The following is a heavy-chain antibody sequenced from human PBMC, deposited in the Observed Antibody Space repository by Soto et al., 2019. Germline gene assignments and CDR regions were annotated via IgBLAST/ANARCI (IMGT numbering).Heavy chain of an antibody. CDR2: INPNSGAT. J-gene: IGHJ4*02. Sequence: QVPLVQSGAEVKKPGASVKVSCKASGYTFIGYYMHWVRQAPGQGLEWMGWINPNSGATNYAQKFQGRVTMTTDKSISTAYMDLSRLRSDDTAVYYCAKHQDGYDNSGYYFYWGQGTLVTVSS. D-gene: IGHD3-22*01. CDR1: GYTFIGYY. CDR3: AKHQDGYDNSGYYFY. V-gene: IGHV1-2*02.